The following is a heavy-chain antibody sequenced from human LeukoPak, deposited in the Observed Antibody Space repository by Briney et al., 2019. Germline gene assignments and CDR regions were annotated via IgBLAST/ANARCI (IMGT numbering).Heavy chain of an antibody. Sequence: SETLSLTCTVSGGSISSYYWSWIRQPPGKGLEWIGYIYYSGSTNYNPSLKSRVTISVDTSKNQFSLELSSVTAADTAVYYCARYGSGSYSFGMDVWGQGTTVTVSS. CDR3: ARYGSGSYSFGMDV. CDR1: GGSISSYY. V-gene: IGHV4-59*08. J-gene: IGHJ6*02. D-gene: IGHD3-10*01. CDR2: IYYSGST.